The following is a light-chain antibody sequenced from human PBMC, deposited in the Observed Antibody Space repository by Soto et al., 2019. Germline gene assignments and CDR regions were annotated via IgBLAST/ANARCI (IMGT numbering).Light chain of an antibody. CDR3: QQRSNWTRT. V-gene: IGKV3D-20*02. CDR2: GAS. Sequence: IVLTQSPGTLSLSPGERATLACRASQSIXSSYLAGYQQKPGQAPRLPXDGASSRATGSPDRLSGSGSGTDFTLPISSLEPEDFAVYYCQQRSNWTRTFGQGTKVEIK. J-gene: IGKJ1*01. CDR1: QSIXSSY.